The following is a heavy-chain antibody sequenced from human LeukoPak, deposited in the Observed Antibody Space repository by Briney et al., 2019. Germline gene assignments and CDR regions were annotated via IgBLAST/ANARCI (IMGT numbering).Heavy chain of an antibody. Sequence: GGSLRLSCEASGFTFSTYWMTWVRQAPGKGLEWVSVIYSGGSTYYADSVKGRFTISRDNSKNTLYLQMNSLRAEDTAVYYCASVGPARDDYSNYVGYYYYYGMDVWGQGTTVTVSS. D-gene: IGHD4-11*01. V-gene: IGHV3-66*01. CDR2: IYSGGST. CDR3: ASVGPARDDYSNYVGYYYYYGMDV. CDR1: GFTFSTYW. J-gene: IGHJ6*02.